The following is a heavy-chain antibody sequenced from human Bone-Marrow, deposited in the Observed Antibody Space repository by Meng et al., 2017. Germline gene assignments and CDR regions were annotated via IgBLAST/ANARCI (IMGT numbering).Heavy chain of an antibody. V-gene: IGHV3-53*01. CDR2: IHTGGDT. CDR3: ARDHGGGVSGRISYGLDV. J-gene: IGHJ6*02. Sequence: GESLKISCAASGFTFNTYSMNWVRQAPGKGLEWVAVIHTGGDTDYADAVKGRFTISRDTSKNVLSLQMNSLRTEDTAMYYCARDHGGGVSGRISYGLDVWGQGTTVTVSS. D-gene: IGHD4-23*01. CDR1: GFTFNTYS.